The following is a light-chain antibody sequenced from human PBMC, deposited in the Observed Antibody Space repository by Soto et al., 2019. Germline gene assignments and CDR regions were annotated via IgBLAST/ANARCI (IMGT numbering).Light chain of an antibody. V-gene: IGKV1-9*01. CDR3: QQRSNAWT. CDR2: AAS. J-gene: IGKJ1*01. Sequence: IQLTQSPSSLSASVGDRVTITCRASQGINNFLAWYQQKPGKAPKLLIYAASTLQSGVPSRFSGSGSGTDFTLTISSLQPDDFATYYCQQRSNAWTFGQGTKVEIK. CDR1: QGINNF.